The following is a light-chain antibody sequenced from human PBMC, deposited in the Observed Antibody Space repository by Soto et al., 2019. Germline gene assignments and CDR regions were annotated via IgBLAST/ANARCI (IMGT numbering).Light chain of an antibody. CDR3: CSYAGNYTYV. J-gene: IGLJ1*01. CDR2: DVT. V-gene: IGLV2-11*01. CDR1: SSDVGGYNY. Sequence: QSALTQPRSVSGSPGQSVTISCTGTSSDVGGYNYVSGYQQNPGKAPKLMIHDVTKRPSGVPDRFSGSKSGNTASLTISGLQAEDEADYYCCSYAGNYTYVFGTGTKLTVL.